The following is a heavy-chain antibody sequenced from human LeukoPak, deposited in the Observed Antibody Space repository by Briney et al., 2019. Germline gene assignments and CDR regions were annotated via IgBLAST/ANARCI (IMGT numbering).Heavy chain of an antibody. Sequence: GGSLRLSCAASRFTFSSYAMSWVRQAPGKGLEWVSSISRSGNSPWYADSVKGRFTISRDNFKNTLYLQMNSLRAEDTAVYYCAKDGSGWYYFDYWGQGTLVIVSS. D-gene: IGHD6-19*01. CDR2: ISRSGNSP. CDR1: RFTFSSYA. V-gene: IGHV3-23*01. CDR3: AKDGSGWYYFDY. J-gene: IGHJ4*02.